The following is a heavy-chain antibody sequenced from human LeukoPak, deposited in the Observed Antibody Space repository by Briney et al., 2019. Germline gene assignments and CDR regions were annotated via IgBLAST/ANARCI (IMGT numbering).Heavy chain of an antibody. D-gene: IGHD3-10*01. CDR2: IYSGGTT. J-gene: IGHJ4*02. CDR3: ARDSYYGSGSYYRYTFDY. V-gene: IGHV3-53*01. CDR1: GFSFTTSW. Sequence: GGSLRLSCAASGFSFTTSWMSWVRQAPGKGLEWVSVIYSGGTTYYADSVKDRFTISRDNSKNTLYLQMNSLRAEDTAVYYCARDSYYGSGSYYRYTFDYWGQGTLVTVSS.